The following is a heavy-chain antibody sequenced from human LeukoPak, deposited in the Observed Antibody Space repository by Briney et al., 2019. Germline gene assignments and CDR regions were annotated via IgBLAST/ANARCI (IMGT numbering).Heavy chain of an antibody. J-gene: IGHJ4*02. V-gene: IGHV4-4*07. CDR1: GGSISGYY. CDR3: ARADFWGGYYSHFDY. D-gene: IGHD3-3*01. Sequence: PSETLSLTCTVSGGSISGYYWSWIRQPAGKGLEWIGRIYTSGNTNYNPSLKSRVTMSVDTSKNQFSLKLSSVTAADTAVYYCARADFWGGYYSHFDYWGQGTLVTVSS. CDR2: IYTSGNT.